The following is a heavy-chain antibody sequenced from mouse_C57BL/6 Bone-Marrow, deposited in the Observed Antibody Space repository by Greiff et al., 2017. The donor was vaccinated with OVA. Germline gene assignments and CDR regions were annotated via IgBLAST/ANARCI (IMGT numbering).Heavy chain of an antibody. CDR1: GYTFTSYG. J-gene: IGHJ2*01. CDR3: AVYGSSYYYFDY. Sequence: VKLQESGAELARPGASVKLSCKASGYTFTSYGISWVKQRTGQGLEWIGEIYPRSGNTYYNEKFKGKATLTADKSSSTAYMELRSLTSEDSAVYFCAVYGSSYYYFDYWGQGTTLTVSS. V-gene: IGHV1-81*01. CDR2: IYPRSGNT. D-gene: IGHD1-1*01.